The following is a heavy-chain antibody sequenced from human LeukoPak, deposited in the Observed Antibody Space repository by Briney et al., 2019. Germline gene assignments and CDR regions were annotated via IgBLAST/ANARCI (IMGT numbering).Heavy chain of an antibody. J-gene: IGHJ5*02. CDR2: IYYSGST. D-gene: IGHD3-10*01. CDR1: GGSISSSSYY. V-gene: IGHV4-39*07. Sequence: SETLSLTCTVSGGSISSSSYYWGWIRQPPGKGLEWIGSIYYSGSTYYNPSLKSRVTISVDTSKNQFSPKLSSVTAADTAVYYCARGFTYYYGSGSYWFDPWGQGTLVTVSS. CDR3: ARGFTYYYGSGSYWFDP.